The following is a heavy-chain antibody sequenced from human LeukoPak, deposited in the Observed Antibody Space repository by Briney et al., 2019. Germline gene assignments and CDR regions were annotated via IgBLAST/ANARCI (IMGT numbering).Heavy chain of an antibody. D-gene: IGHD6-19*01. CDR2: IWYDGSNK. CDR1: GFTFSSYG. Sequence: PGRSLRLSCAASGFTFSSYGMHWVRQAPGKGLEWVAVIWYDGSNKYYADSVEGRFTISRDNSKNTLYLQMNSLRAEDTAVYYCAMMGIAVAGDAFDIWGQGTMVTVSS. J-gene: IGHJ3*02. CDR3: AMMGIAVAGDAFDI. V-gene: IGHV3-33*01.